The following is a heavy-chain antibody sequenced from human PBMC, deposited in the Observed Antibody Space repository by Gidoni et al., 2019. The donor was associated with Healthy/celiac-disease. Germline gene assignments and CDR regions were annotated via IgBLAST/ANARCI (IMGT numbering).Heavy chain of an antibody. V-gene: IGHV3-30*03. J-gene: IGHJ4*02. CDR3: ARDEGSLVPAVD. CDR2: ISYDGSHK. CDR1: GVTFSSYG. D-gene: IGHD2-2*01. Sequence: QVQLVESGGGVVQPGRPRRLSGAASGVTFSSYGMPWVRQAPGKGLEWVAVISYDGSHKYSADSVKGRFTLSRDNSKNTLYLQMNSLRAEDTAVYYCARDEGSLVPAVDWGQGTLVTVSS.